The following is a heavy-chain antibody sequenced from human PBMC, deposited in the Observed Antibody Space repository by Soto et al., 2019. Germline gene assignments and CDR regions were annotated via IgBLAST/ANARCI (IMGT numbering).Heavy chain of an antibody. CDR2: INHSGST. J-gene: IGHJ6*03. D-gene: IGHD1-1*01. CDR1: GGSFSGYY. Sequence: SETLSLTCAVYGGSFSGYYWSWIRQPPGKGLEWIGEINHSGSTNYNPSLKSRVTISVDTSKNQFSLKLSSVTAADTAVYYCARGRSSTGRTPGGLYYYYYMDVWGKGTTVTVSS. CDR3: ARGRSSTGRTPGGLYYYYYMDV. V-gene: IGHV4-34*01.